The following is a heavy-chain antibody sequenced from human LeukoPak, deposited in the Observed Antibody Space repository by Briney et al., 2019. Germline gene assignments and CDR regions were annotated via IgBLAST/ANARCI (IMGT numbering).Heavy chain of an antibody. CDR1: GYSFTSYW. V-gene: IGHV5-51*01. D-gene: IGHD2-15*01. J-gene: IGHJ4*02. CDR2: IYPGDSDT. Sequence: GESLKISCKSSGYSFTSYWIGWVRQMPGKGLEWMGIIYPGDSDTRYSPSFQGQVTISADKSISTAYLQWSSLKASDTAMYYCARARGYCSGGSCYYFDYWGQGTLVTVSS. CDR3: ARARGYCSGGSCYYFDY.